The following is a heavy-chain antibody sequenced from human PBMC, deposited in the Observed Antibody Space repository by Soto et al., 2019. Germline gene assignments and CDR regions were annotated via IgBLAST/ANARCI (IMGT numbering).Heavy chain of an antibody. J-gene: IGHJ5*02. CDR1: GGSISSSSYY. D-gene: IGHD3-10*01. Sequence: QLQLQESGPGLVKPSETLSLTCTVSGGSISSSSYYWGWIRQPPGKGLEWIGSIYYSGSTYYNPSLKSRVTISVDTSKNQFSLKLSSVTAADTAVYYCARHELGYYGSGSSRFDPWGQGTLVTVSS. CDR3: ARHELGYYGSGSSRFDP. V-gene: IGHV4-39*01. CDR2: IYYSGST.